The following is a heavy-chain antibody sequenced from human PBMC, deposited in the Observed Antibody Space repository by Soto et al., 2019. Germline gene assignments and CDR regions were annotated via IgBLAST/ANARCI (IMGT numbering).Heavy chain of an antibody. V-gene: IGHV1-69*06. CDR3: ARGGLPEYYYDSSGSHLLGN. D-gene: IGHD3-22*01. CDR2: IIPIFGTA. CDR1: GGTFSSYA. Sequence: GASVKVSCKASGGTFSSYAISWVRQAPGQGLEWMGGIIPIFGTANYAQKFQGRVTITADKSTSTAYMELSSLRSEDTAVYYCARGGLPEYYYDSSGSHLLGNWGQGTLVTVSS. J-gene: IGHJ4*02.